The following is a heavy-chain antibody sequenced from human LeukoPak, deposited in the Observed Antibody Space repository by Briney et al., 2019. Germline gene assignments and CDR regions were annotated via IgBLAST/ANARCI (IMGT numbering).Heavy chain of an antibody. V-gene: IGHV1-69*01. CDR2: IIPIFGTA. D-gene: IGHD6-19*01. CDR1: GGTFSSYA. J-gene: IGHJ5*02. Sequence: GSSVKVSCKASGGTFSSYAISWVRQAPGQGLEWMGGIIPIFGTANYAQKFQGRVTITADESTGTAYMELSSLRSEDTAVYYCARDAVAGLNWFDPWGQGTLVTVSS. CDR3: ARDAVAGLNWFDP.